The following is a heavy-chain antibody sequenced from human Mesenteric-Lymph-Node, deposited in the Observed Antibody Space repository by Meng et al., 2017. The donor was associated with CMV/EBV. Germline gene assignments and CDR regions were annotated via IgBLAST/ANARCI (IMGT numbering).Heavy chain of an antibody. D-gene: IGHD2-15*01. J-gene: IGHJ6*02. CDR3: ARDGCSGGACYYGVDV. Sequence: GSLRLSCAVSGGSISGSRYYWGWIRQSPGKGLEWIASIYYNSGSIYYNSSLRSRVTISLDTSKNQFSLRLSSVTAADRAVYYCARDGCSGGACYYGVDVWGQGTTVTVSS. CDR2: IYYNSGSI. CDR1: GGSISGSRYY. V-gene: IGHV4-39*07.